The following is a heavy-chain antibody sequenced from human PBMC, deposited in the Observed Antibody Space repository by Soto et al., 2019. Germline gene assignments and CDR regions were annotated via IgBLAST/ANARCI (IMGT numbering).Heavy chain of an antibody. D-gene: IGHD2-15*01. V-gene: IGHV3-48*03. CDR2: ISSGAFTI. CDR3: ARTSSIETVHYYCMDV. CDR1: GFAFRDYE. Sequence: PGGSLRLSCIWSGFAFRDYEMNWVRQAPGKGLEWVAYISSGAFTIYYADSVRGRFTVSRDNAKNSLYLQMNSLRDEDAAVYYCARTSSIETVHYYCMDVWGQGTTVTVSS. J-gene: IGHJ6*02.